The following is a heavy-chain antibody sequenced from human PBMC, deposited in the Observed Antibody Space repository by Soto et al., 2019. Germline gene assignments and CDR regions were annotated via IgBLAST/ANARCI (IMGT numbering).Heavy chain of an antibody. V-gene: IGHV4-31*03. D-gene: IGHD3-22*01. Sequence: QVQLQESGPGLVKPSQTLSLTCTVSGGSISSGGYYWSWIRQHPGKGLEGIGYIYYSGSTYYNPSLKSRVTISVDTSKNQFSLKLSSVTAADTAVYYCAREAYYDSSGYDRHEFDYWGQGTLVTVSS. CDR1: GGSISSGGYY. J-gene: IGHJ4*02. CDR2: IYYSGST. CDR3: AREAYYDSSGYDRHEFDY.